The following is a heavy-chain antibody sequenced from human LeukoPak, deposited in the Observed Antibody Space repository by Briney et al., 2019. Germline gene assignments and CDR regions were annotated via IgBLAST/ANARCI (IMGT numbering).Heavy chain of an antibody. Sequence: SETLSLSCTVSGGSLSSYYWSWIRQPAGQGLEWIGGIYTSGSTDYNPSTKRRITMSADTSTARISLKLSTGTASDPAVEYCWGAAKRAYCRGDCYMRRIGNAFDMWGEGTMVTVSS. CDR2: IYTSGST. D-gene: IGHD2-21*02. CDR1: GGSLSSYY. J-gene: IGHJ3*02. V-gene: IGHV4-4*07. CDR3: WGAAKRAYCRGDCYMRRIGNAFDM.